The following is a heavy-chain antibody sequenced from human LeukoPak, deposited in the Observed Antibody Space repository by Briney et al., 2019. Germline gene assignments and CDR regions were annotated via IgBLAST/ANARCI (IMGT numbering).Heavy chain of an antibody. Sequence: SETLSLTCTVSGGSISSSSYYWGWIRQPPGKGLEWIGSIYYSGSTYYNPSLKSRVTISVDTSKNQFSLKLSSVTAADTAVYYCARDRGRDGHNRHFDYWGQGTLVTVSS. D-gene: IGHD5-24*01. CDR1: GGSISSSSYY. CDR3: ARDRGRDGHNRHFDY. CDR2: IYYSGST. J-gene: IGHJ4*02. V-gene: IGHV4-39*07.